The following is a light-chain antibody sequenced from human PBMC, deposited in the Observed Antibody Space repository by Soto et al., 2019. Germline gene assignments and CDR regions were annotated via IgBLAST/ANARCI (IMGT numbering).Light chain of an antibody. CDR1: QSVSSY. V-gene: IGKV3-11*01. J-gene: IGKJ5*01. CDR3: QQRSNGPSIT. Sequence: EIVLTQSPANLSLSPGERATLYCRASQSVSSYLAWYQQKPGQAPRLLIYDASNRATGIPARFSGSGSGTDFTLTISSLEPEDFAVYYCQQRSNGPSITFGQGTRLEIK. CDR2: DAS.